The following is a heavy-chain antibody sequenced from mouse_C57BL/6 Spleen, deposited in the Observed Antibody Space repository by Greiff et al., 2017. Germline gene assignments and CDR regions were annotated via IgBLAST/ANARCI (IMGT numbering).Heavy chain of an antibody. V-gene: IGHV1-81*01. J-gene: IGHJ4*01. D-gene: IGHD2-1*01. CDR1: GYTFTSYG. CDR3: ARSGGYGNYDDAMDY. Sequence: QVQLQQSGAELARPGASVKLSCKASGYTFTSYGISWVKQRTGQGLEWIGEIYPRSGNTYYNEKFTGKATLTADKSSSTAYMELRSLTSEDSAVYFCARSGGYGNYDDAMDYWGQGTSVTVSS. CDR2: IYPRSGNT.